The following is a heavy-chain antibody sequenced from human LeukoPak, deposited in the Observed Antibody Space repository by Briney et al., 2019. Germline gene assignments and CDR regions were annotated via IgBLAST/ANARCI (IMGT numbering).Heavy chain of an antibody. V-gene: IGHV3-23*01. CDR2: ISADGDST. Sequence: GGSLRLSCAASGFTFRNYAMNWVRQAPGKWLEWVSAISADGDSTYYADSVKGRFTISRDNSKNTLYLQMDSLRPGDTVVYYCAKRRYCTSTTCHDFDYWGQGTLVTVSS. CDR1: GFTFRNYA. D-gene: IGHD2-2*01. J-gene: IGHJ4*02. CDR3: AKRRYCTSTTCHDFDY.